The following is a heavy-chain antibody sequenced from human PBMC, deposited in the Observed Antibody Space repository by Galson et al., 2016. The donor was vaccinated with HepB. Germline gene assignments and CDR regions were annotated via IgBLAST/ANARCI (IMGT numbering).Heavy chain of an antibody. D-gene: IGHD2-15*01. CDR3: ARHFDCSTSSCYLDY. CDR1: GYSFTKYW. CDR2: IYPGDSDT. J-gene: IGHJ4*02. V-gene: IGHV5-51*01. Sequence: QSGAEVKKPGESLKISCEASGYSFTKYWIGWVRQMPGGGLEWMAIIYPGDSDTRYSPSFQGQVTISADKSTSTAYLQWNSLKAPDTAMYYCARHFDCSTSSCYLDYWGRGTLVTVSS.